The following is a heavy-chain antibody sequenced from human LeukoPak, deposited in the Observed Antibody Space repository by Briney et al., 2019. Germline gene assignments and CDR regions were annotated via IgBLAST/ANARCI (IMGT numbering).Heavy chain of an antibody. CDR1: GDSVSSNSAA. CDR2: TYYRSRWYN. CDR3: ARDLWPHPHPPGNWFDP. D-gene: IGHD5-24*01. Sequence: SQTLSLTCAISGDSVSSNSAAWNWIRQSPSRGLEWLGRTYYRSRWYNDYAVSVKSRITINPDTSKNQFSLKLSSVTAADTAVYYCARDLWPHPHPPGNWFDPWGQGTLVTVSS. J-gene: IGHJ5*02. V-gene: IGHV6-1*01.